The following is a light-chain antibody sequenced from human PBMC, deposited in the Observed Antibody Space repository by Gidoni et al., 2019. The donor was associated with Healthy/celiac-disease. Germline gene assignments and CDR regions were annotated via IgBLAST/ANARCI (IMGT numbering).Light chain of an antibody. Sequence: LTQSPATLSLSQGEIATLSCTASQSVSSYLAWYQQQPAQAPMLLIYDASNRAAGIPAWFSGSGSGTVFTITISILEPEDFAVYYCQHRSNWAPTFGGGTKVEIK. CDR2: DAS. J-gene: IGKJ4*01. CDR1: QSVSSY. V-gene: IGKV3-11*01. CDR3: QHRSNWAPT.